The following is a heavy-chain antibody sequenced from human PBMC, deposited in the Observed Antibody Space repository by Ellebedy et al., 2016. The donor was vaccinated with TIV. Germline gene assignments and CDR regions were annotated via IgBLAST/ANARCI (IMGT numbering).Heavy chain of an antibody. CDR3: AKGLDIVATALDY. J-gene: IGHJ4*02. D-gene: IGHD5-12*01. V-gene: IGHV3-30*18. CDR1: GFTFSSYG. Sequence: PGGSLRLSCAASGFTFSSYGMHWVRQAPGKGLEWVAIISYDGSDKYYADSVKGRFTISRDNSKNTLYLQMNSLRAEDTAVFYCAKGLDIVATALDYWGQGTLVTVSS. CDR2: ISYDGSDK.